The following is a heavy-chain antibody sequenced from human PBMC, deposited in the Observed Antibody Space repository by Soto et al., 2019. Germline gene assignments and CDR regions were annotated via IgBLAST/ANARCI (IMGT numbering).Heavy chain of an antibody. Sequence: ASVKVSCKASGYTFTSYGISWVRQAPGQGLEWVGWISANNGNTKYAQKFQGRVTITRDTSASTAYMELSSLRSEDAAVYYCARDLGGWPDYWGQGTLVTVSS. V-gene: IGHV1-18*01. CDR1: GYTFTSYG. CDR3: ARDLGGWPDY. D-gene: IGHD2-15*01. CDR2: ISANNGNT. J-gene: IGHJ4*02.